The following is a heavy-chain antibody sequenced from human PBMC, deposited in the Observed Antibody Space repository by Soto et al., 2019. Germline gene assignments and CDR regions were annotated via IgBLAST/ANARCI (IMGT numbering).Heavy chain of an antibody. CDR2: LIPIFGTA. J-gene: IGHJ6*02. D-gene: IGHD1-26*01. Sequence: QVQLVQSGAEVKKPGSSVKVSCKASGGTFSSYAISWVRQAPGQGLEWMGGLIPIFGTANYAQKFQGRVTITADKSTSTAYMELSSLRSEDTAVYYCASSLGSYRYYYYGMDVWGQGTTVTVSS. CDR1: GGTFSSYA. CDR3: ASSLGSYRYYYYGMDV. V-gene: IGHV1-69*06.